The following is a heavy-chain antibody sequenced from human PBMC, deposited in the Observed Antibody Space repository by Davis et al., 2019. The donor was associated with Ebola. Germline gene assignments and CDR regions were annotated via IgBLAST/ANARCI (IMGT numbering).Heavy chain of an antibody. CDR1: GFTSSSYA. Sequence: GESLKISCAASGFTSSSYAMSWVRQAPGKGLEWVSAISGSGGSTYYADSVKGRFTISRDNSKKTMYLQMNSLRGEDTAVYYCARSGLSFGVVKYHYGMDAWGKGTTVTVSS. CDR2: ISGSGGST. CDR3: ARSGLSFGVVKYHYGMDA. J-gene: IGHJ6*04. D-gene: IGHD3-3*01. V-gene: IGHV3-23*01.